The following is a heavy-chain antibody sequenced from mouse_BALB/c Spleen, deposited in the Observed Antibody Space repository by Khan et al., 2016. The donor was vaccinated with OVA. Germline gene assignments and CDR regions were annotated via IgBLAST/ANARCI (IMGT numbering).Heavy chain of an antibody. CDR2: INPSNGYT. CDR1: GYTFTTYT. J-gene: IGHJ3*01. D-gene: IGHD2-14*01. CDR3: AREGAYYRSDGWFSY. Sequence: QVQLKQSGAELARPGASVKMSCKASGYTFTTYTMHWVKQRPGQGLEWIGYINPSNGYTNYNQKFKDKSTLTADKSSSTAYMQLSSLTSDYSAVYYCAREGAYYRSDGWFSYWGQGTLVNVSA. V-gene: IGHV1-4*01.